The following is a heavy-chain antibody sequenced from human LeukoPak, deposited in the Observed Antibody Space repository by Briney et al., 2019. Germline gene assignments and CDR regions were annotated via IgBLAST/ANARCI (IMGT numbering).Heavy chain of an antibody. CDR2: IYHSGST. V-gene: IGHV4-38-2*02. J-gene: IGHJ6*03. CDR1: GGSISSYY. Sequence: SETLSLTCTVSGGSISSYYWGWIRQPPGKGLEWIGSIYHSGSTYYNPSLKSRVTISVDTSKNQFSLKLSSVTAADTAVYYCARVGHDILTGRYYYYYYMDVWGKGTTVTVSS. D-gene: IGHD3-9*01. CDR3: ARVGHDILTGRYYYYYYMDV.